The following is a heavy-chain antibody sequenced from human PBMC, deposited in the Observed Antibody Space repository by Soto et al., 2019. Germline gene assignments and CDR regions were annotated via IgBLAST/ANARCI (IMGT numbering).Heavy chain of an antibody. D-gene: IGHD3-22*01. CDR1: GYTFTSYG. V-gene: IGHV1-18*01. J-gene: IGHJ5*02. CDR2: ISAYNGNT. Sequence: ALVKVSCKASGYTFTSYGISWVRQAPGQGLEWMGWISAYNGNTNYAQKLQGRVTMTTDTSTSTAYMELRSLRSDDTAVYYCARNYYDSSGPNWFDPWGQGTLVTVS. CDR3: ARNYYDSSGPNWFDP.